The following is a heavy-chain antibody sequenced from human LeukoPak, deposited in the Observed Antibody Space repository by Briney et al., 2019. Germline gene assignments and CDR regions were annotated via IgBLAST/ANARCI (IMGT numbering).Heavy chain of an antibody. Sequence: GRSLRLSWAAAGFTFSSYCMKWVRQAPGKGLEWVSSISSSSSYIYYADSGKGRFTISRDNAKNSLYLQMNSLRAEDTAVYYCARLIAVAGIDYWGQGTLVTVSS. CDR3: ARLIAVAGIDY. CDR2: ISSSSSYI. D-gene: IGHD6-19*01. J-gene: IGHJ4*02. CDR1: GFTFSSYC. V-gene: IGHV3-21*01.